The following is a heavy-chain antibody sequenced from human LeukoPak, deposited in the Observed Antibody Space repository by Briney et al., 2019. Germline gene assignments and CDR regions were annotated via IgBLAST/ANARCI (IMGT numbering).Heavy chain of an antibody. D-gene: IGHD3-10*01. Sequence: SETLSLTCAVYGGSFSGYYWTWIRQAPGKGLEWIGEINHVGSTKYNPSLKSRATMSVDPSKNQFSLKLSAVTAADTAFYYCARGRSNQITMIRGPNHYFGLDFWGQGTTVIVSS. V-gene: IGHV4-34*01. CDR1: GGSFSGYY. CDR2: INHVGST. J-gene: IGHJ6*02. CDR3: ARGRSNQITMIRGPNHYFGLDF.